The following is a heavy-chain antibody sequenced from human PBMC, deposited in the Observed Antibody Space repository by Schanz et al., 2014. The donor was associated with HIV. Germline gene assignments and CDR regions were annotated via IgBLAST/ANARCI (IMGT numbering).Heavy chain of an antibody. Sequence: QVQLVVSGGGVVQPGRSLRLSCAASGFTFSSFAMHWVRQAPDKGLDWVAVISNDGSNKYYTDSVKGRFTISRDNSKNTLDLQMNSLRAEDTALYYCAKDQGYDFWSGYYNYYSMDVWGQGTTVTVSS. CDR3: AKDQGYDFWSGYYNYYSMDV. CDR2: ISNDGSNK. D-gene: IGHD3-3*01. V-gene: IGHV3-30-3*01. J-gene: IGHJ6*02. CDR1: GFTFSSFA.